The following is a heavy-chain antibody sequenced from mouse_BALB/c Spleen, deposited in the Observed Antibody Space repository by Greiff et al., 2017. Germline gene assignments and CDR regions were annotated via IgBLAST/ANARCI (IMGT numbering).Heavy chain of an antibody. J-gene: IGHJ3*01. CDR1: GFTFSSYA. CDR3: ARDENPFAY. Sequence: EVMLVESGGGLVKPGGSLKLSCAASGFTFSSYAMSWVRQSPEKRLEWVAEISSGGSYTYYPDTVTGRFTISRDNAKNTLYLEMSSLRSEDTAMYYCARDENPFAYWGQGTLVTVSA. V-gene: IGHV5-9-4*01. CDR2: ISSGGSYT.